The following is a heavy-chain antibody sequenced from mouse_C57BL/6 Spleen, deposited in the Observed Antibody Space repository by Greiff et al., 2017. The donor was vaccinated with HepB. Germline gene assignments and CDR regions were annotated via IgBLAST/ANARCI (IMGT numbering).Heavy chain of an antibody. CDR1: GFNIKDDY. V-gene: IGHV14-4*01. Sequence: VQLQQSGAELVRPGASVKLSCTASGFNIKDDYMHWVKQRPEQGLEWIGWIDPENGDTEYASKFQGKAPITADTSSNTAYLQLSSLTSEDTAVYYCTVYDGYFKAWFAYWGQGTLVTVSA. CDR3: TVYDGYFKAWFAY. CDR2: IDPENGDT. J-gene: IGHJ3*01. D-gene: IGHD2-3*01.